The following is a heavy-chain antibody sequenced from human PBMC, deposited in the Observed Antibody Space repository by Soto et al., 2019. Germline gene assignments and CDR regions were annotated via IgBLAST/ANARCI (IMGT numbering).Heavy chain of an antibody. Sequence: GGSLRLSCAASGFTFTRYSMNWVRQAPGKGLEWVSSISSTTNYIYYADSMKGRFTVSRDNAKNSVYLEMNSLSAEDTALYYCARESEDLTSNFDYWRQGTLVTVSS. V-gene: IGHV3-21*01. CDR2: ISSTTNYI. J-gene: IGHJ4*02. CDR3: ARESEDLTSNFDY. CDR1: GFTFTRYS.